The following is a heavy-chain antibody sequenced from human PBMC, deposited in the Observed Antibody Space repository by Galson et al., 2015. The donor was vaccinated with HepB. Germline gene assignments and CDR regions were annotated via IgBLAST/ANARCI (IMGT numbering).Heavy chain of an antibody. V-gene: IGHV1-69*13. CDR3: ARGFSGEPSLQYFFY. J-gene: IGHJ4*02. CDR2: ITPMFGRA. D-gene: IGHD3-3*01. CDR1: GGTFNSHA. Sequence: SVKVSCKASGGTFNSHAISWMRQAPGQGPEWMGGITPMFGRANYAQKFQDRVTITADESTSTAYMELSSLRSEDTAMYYCARGFSGEPSLQYFFYWGQGTLVTVSS.